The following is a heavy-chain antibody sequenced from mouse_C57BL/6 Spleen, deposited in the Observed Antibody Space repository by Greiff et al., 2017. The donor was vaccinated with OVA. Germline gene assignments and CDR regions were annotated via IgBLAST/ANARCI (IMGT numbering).Heavy chain of an antibody. D-gene: IGHD5-1*01. J-gene: IGHJ4*01. V-gene: IGHV1-59*01. CDR3: ARGGRKHPVPLGDY. Sequence: VKLQQPGAELVRPGTSVKLSCKASGYTFTSYWMHWVKQRPGQGLEWIGVIDPSDSYTNYNQKFKGKATLTVDTSSSTAYMQLSSLTSEDSAVYYCARGGRKHPVPLGDYWGQGTSVTVSS. CDR2: IDPSDSYT. CDR1: GYTFTSYW.